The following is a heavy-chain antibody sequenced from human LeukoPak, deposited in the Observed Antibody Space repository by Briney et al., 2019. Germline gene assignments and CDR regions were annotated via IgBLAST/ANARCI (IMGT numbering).Heavy chain of an antibody. CDR2: INHSGST. V-gene: IGHV4-34*01. CDR3: ARGPPKLRYFDWLLPAPTYFDY. D-gene: IGHD3-9*01. CDR1: GGSFSGYY. J-gene: IGHJ4*02. Sequence: SETLSLTCAVYGGSFSGYYWSWIRQPPGKGLEWIGEINHSGSTNYNPSLKSRVTISVDTSKNQFSLKLSSVTAADTAVYYCARGPPKLRYFDWLLPAPTYFDYWGQGTLVTVSS.